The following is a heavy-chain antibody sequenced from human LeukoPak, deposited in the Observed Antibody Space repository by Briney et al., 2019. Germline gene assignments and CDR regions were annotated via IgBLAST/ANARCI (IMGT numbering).Heavy chain of an antibody. CDR3: AKDSGSGYDAPGY. CDR1: GFTFSSYA. CDR2: ISNSDGTT. D-gene: IGHD5-12*01. J-gene: IGHJ4*02. V-gene: IGHV3-23*01. Sequence: GGSLRLSCAVSGFTFSSYAMSWVRQAPGKGLEWVSTISNSDGTTYYADSVKGRFTISRDDSENTLYLQMNSLRAEDTAVYYCAKDSGSGYDAPGYWGQGTLVTVSS.